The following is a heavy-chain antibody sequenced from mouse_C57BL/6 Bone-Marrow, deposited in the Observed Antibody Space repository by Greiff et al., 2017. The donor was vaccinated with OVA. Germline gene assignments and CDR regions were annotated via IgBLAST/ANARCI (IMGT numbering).Heavy chain of an antibody. V-gene: IGHV1-72*01. D-gene: IGHD1-1*01. CDR1: GYTFTSYW. J-gene: IGHJ3*02. CDR2: IDPNSGGT. Sequence: VQLQQPGAELVKPGASVTLSCKASGYTFTSYWMHWVKQRPGRGLEWIGRIDPNSGGTKYNEKFKSKATLTVDKPSSTAYMQLSSLTSEDSAVYYCARRGYYPSRFGNWGQETLDTVSA. CDR3: ARRGYYPSRFGN.